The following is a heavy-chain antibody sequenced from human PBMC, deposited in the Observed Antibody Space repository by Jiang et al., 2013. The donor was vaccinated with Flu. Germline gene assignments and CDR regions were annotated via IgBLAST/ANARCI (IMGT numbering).Heavy chain of an antibody. Sequence: SQTLSLTCAISGDSVSTNNASWNWIRQSPSRGLEWLGRTYYRSKWYNDYTKSVKSRITINPDTSKNRFSLQLNSVTPEDTAVYYCARSFGGYYLSYFDYWGQGTLVTASS. CDR3: ARSFGGYYLSYFDY. V-gene: IGHV6-1*01. D-gene: IGHD3-22*01. CDR1: GDSVSTNNAS. CDR2: TYYRSKWYN. J-gene: IGHJ4*02.